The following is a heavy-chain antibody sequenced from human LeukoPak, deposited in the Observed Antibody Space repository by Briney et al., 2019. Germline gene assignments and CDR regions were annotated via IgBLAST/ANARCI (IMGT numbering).Heavy chain of an antibody. Sequence: GASVKVSCKASGYTFTRYDIIWVRQATGQRREWMGWMNPNIGNTGYAQKFQGRVTMTRNTFISKAYMELSSLRSEDTAVYYCARTRDYYDSSGYRVFDCWGQRTLVTVSS. D-gene: IGHD3-22*01. V-gene: IGHV1-8*01. CDR3: ARTRDYYDSSGYRVFDC. J-gene: IGHJ4*02. CDR2: MNPNIGNT. CDR1: GYTFTRYD.